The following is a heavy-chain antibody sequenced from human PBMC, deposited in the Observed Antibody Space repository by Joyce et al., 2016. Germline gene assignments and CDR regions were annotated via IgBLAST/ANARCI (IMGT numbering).Heavy chain of an antibody. V-gene: IGHV4-30-2*01. CDR1: NGSISSGGSS. D-gene: IGHD1-14*01. Sequence: QLQLQESGSGLVQPSQTLSLTCGVSNGSISSGGSSWSWIRQPPGKGLEWIGNIFHSGSTYDNPTLKSRVTISVDTSKNQFSLNLRTVTAADTAVYYCARQITDYFDSWGPGTLVTVSS. J-gene: IGHJ4*02. CDR3: ARQITDYFDS. CDR2: IFHSGST.